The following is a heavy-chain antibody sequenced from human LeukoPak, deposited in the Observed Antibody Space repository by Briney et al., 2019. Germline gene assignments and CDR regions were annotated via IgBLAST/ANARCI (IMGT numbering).Heavy chain of an antibody. CDR3: AKWGDYDILTGYYVSDF. CDR1: GFTFSSYA. CDR2: ISGSGGTT. Sequence: GGSLRLSCAASGFTFSSYAMSWVRQAPGKGLEWVSAISGSGGTTYYADSVKGRFTISRDNSKNTLYVEMNTLRAEDTAVYYCAKWGDYDILTGYYVSDFWGRGTLVTVSS. D-gene: IGHD3-9*01. J-gene: IGHJ4*02. V-gene: IGHV3-23*01.